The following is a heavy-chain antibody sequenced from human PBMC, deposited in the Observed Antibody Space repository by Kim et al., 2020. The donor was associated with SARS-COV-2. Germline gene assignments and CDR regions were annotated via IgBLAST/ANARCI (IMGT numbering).Heavy chain of an antibody. Sequence: SETLSLTCTVSGGSISSSSYYWGWIRQPPGKGLEWIGSIYYSGSTYYNPSLKSRVTISVDTSKNQFSLKLSSVTAADTAVYYCARVRREHPAARPGWFDPWGQGTLVTVSS. V-gene: IGHV4-39*07. D-gene: IGHD6-6*01. CDR1: GGSISSSSYY. J-gene: IGHJ5*02. CDR2: IYYSGST. CDR3: ARVRREHPAARPGWFDP.